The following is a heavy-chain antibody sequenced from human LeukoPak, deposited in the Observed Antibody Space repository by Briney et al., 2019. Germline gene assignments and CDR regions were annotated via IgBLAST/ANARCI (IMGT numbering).Heavy chain of an antibody. Sequence: GGSLRLSCAASGFTFWSSAMTWVCQAPGKGLEWVAAISGSGTSTYYADSVKGRFTISRDNSKNTLYLQMNSLRAEDTAVYYCAKGPGYSYEYYFDYWGQGTLVTVSS. CDR2: ISGSGTST. J-gene: IGHJ4*02. V-gene: IGHV3-23*01. D-gene: IGHD5-18*01. CDR1: GFTFWSSA. CDR3: AKGPGYSYEYYFDY.